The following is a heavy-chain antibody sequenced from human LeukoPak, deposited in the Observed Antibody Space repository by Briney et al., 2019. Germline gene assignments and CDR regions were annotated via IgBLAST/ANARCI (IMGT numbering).Heavy chain of an antibody. J-gene: IGHJ4*02. V-gene: IGHV3-30-3*01. CDR2: ISYDGSNE. D-gene: IGHD3-10*01. CDR3: ARVGYYSSGPFSYFDY. Sequence: PGGSLRLSCAASGFTFSRYAMHWVRQAPGKGLDCVAVISYDGSNEYYADSVKGRFTISRDSSENTLYLQMNSLRVEDTAVYYCARVGYYSSGPFSYFDYWGQGTLVTVSS. CDR1: GFTFSRYA.